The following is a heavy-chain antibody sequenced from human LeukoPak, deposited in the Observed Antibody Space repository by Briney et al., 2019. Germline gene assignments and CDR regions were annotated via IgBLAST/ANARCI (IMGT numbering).Heavy chain of an antibody. CDR3: AREYSSGYYFDY. D-gene: IGHD6-19*01. Sequence: SETLSLTCTVSGGSISSYYWSWIRQPPGKGLEWIGYIYYSGSTNYNPSLKSRVTISVDTSKNQFSLKLSSVTAADTVVYYCAREYSSGYYFDYWGQGTLVTVSS. J-gene: IGHJ4*02. V-gene: IGHV4-59*01. CDR2: IYYSGST. CDR1: GGSISSYY.